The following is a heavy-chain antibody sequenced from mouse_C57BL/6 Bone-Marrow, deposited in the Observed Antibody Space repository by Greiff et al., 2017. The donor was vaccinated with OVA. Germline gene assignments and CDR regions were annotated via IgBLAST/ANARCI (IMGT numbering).Heavy chain of an antibody. CDR2: IYPGDGDT. D-gene: IGHD2-1*01. V-gene: IGHV1-82*01. CDR3: ARSQLPFYAMDY. CDR1: GYAFSSSW. J-gene: IGHJ4*01. Sequence: QVQLKQSGPELVKPGASVKISCKASGYAFSSSWMNWVKQRPGKGLEWIGRIYPGDGDTNYNGKFKGKATLTADKSSSTAYMQLSSLTSEDSAIYYCARSQLPFYAMDYWGQGTSVTVSS.